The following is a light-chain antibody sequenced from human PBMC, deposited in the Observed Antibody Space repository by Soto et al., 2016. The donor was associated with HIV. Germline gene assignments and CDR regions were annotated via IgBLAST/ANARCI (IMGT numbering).Light chain of an antibody. CDR3: QAWDSGTAV. CDR2: QDT. Sequence: SYELTRPPSVSVSPGQTASITCSGNKLGDKYACWYQQKPGQSPVLVMYQDTKRPSGIPERFSGSNSGNTATLTISGTQSMDEADYYCQAWDSGTAVFGGGTKLTVL. V-gene: IGLV3-1*01. J-gene: IGLJ2*01. CDR1: KLGDKY.